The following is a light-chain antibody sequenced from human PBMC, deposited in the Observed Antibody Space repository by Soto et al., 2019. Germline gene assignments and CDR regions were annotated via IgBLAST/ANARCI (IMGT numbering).Light chain of an antibody. Sequence: EIVLTQSPGTVSLSPGEIATLSCRASQTVRSSYLAWYQQKPGQAPRLLIYGAYNRAIGIPDRFSGSGSGTDFTLTIRRLEPEDFAVYYCQQYGSSAWPFGQGTKVEI. CDR3: QQYGSSAWP. V-gene: IGKV3-20*01. CDR2: GAY. J-gene: IGKJ1*01. CDR1: QTVRSSY.